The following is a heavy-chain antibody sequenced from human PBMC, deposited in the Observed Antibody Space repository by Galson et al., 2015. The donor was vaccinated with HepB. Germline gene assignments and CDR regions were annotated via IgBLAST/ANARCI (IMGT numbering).Heavy chain of an antibody. V-gene: IGHV3-30*04. D-gene: IGHD6-13*01. CDR3: ARDRSAAWYRGTSHYYYGMDV. Sequence: SLRLSCAASGFTFGSHAVHWVRQAPGKGLEWLAVISYDSMNKFYANSVRARFTVSRDNSKRLSFLQMSGLRVEDTAVYYCARDRSAAWYRGTSHYYYGMDVWGQGTTVTVSS. CDR2: ISYDSMNK. CDR1: GFTFGSHA. J-gene: IGHJ6*02.